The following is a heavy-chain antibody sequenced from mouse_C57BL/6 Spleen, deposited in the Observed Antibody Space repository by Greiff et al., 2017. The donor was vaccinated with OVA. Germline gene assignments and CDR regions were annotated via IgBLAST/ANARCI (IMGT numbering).Heavy chain of an antibody. D-gene: IGHD3-2*02. J-gene: IGHJ2*01. Sequence: VQLQQPGAELVKPGASVKMSCKASGYTFTSYWITWVKQRPGQGLEWIGDIYPGSGSTNYNEKFKSKATLTVDTSSSTAYMQLSSLTSEDSAVYYCGRSPDSSGYFDYWGQGTTLTVSS. CDR2: IYPGSGST. V-gene: IGHV1-55*01. CDR1: GYTFTSYW. CDR3: GRSPDSSGYFDY.